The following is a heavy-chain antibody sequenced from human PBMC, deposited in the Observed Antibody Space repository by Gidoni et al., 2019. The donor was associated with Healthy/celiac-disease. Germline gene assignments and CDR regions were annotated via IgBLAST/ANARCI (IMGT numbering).Heavy chain of an antibody. CDR2: ISGSGGST. CDR3: AKGDLGYCSSTSCYWGSFDY. Sequence: EVQLLESGGGLVQPGGSLRLSCAAPGLTFSSYAMSWVRQAPGKGLEWVAAISGSGGSTYYADSVKGRFTISRDNSKNTLYLQMNSLRAEDTAVYYCAKGDLGYCSSTSCYWGSFDYWGQGTLVTVSS. D-gene: IGHD2-2*01. CDR1: GLTFSSYA. J-gene: IGHJ4*02. V-gene: IGHV3-23*01.